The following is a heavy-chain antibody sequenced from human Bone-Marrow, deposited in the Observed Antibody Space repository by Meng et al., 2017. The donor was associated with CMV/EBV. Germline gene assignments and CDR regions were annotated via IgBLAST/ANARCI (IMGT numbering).Heavy chain of an antibody. J-gene: IGHJ4*02. CDR2: ISLYNGDT. Sequence: ASVKVSCKASGYTFTSYGISWVRQAPGQGLEWMGWISLYNGDTNYAQKVQGRVTMTTDTSTSTAYMELRSLRSDDTAVYYCARVHISSSYKGDDWGPGQLVNVAS. CDR3: ARVHISSSYKGDD. V-gene: IGHV1-18*01. D-gene: IGHD6-6*01. CDR1: GYTFTSYG.